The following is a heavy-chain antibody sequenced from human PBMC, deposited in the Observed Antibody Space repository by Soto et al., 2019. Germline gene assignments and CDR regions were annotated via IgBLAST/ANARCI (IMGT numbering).Heavy chain of an antibody. CDR2: IYYSGST. CDR3: ARSTAMVTQFFDH. J-gene: IGHJ4*02. Sequence: QVQLQESGPGLVKPSEALSLTCTVSGVSVDTSTYYWNWIRQPPGKGLEWIGYIYYSGSTNYNPSLRSRVTISEDTSKNQFSLKLSSVTAADTAVYYCARSTAMVTQFFDHWGRGTLVTVSS. V-gene: IGHV4-61*01. CDR1: GVSVDTSTYY. D-gene: IGHD5-18*01.